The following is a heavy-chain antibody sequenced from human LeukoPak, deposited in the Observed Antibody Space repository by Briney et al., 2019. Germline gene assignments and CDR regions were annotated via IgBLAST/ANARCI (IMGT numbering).Heavy chain of an antibody. J-gene: IGHJ4*02. D-gene: IGHD4-17*01. CDR3: ARDPTTVTTIFDS. Sequence: TSETLSLTCAVYGGSFSGYYWSWIRQPPGKGLEWIGEINHSGSTNYNPSLKSRVSMSGDTSKNQVSLKLRSVTAADTAVYYCARDPTTVTTIFDSWGQGTLVTVSS. CDR1: GGSFSGYY. CDR2: INHSGST. V-gene: IGHV4-34*01.